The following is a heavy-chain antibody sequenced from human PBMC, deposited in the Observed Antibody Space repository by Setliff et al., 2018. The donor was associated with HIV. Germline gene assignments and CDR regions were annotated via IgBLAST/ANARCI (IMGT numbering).Heavy chain of an antibody. CDR2: IHYSGRT. V-gene: IGHV4-39*01. J-gene: IGHJ4*02. CDR1: GDSISSGGFY. CDR3: ARHAAAAPFRY. Sequence: PSETLSLTCTVSGDSISSGGFYCNWFRQYPEKGLEWIGWIHYSGRTNFNPSLRSRATISFDTSKNQFSLKLSSVTTADTAVYFCARHAAAAPFRYWGQGTLVTVSS. D-gene: IGHD6-13*01.